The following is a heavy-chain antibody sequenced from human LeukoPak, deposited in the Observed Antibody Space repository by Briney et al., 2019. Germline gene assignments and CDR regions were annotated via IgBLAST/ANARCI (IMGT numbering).Heavy chain of an antibody. Sequence: GRSLRLSCAASGFTFSSYRMHWVCQAPGKGLEWVAVISYDGTNKDYVDSVKGRFTISRDNFKNTLYLQMNSLRPEDTAAYYCARDRQYFFESRAFDYWGQGTLVTVS. CDR2: ISYDGTNK. J-gene: IGHJ4*02. D-gene: IGHD3-22*01. V-gene: IGHV3-30-3*01. CDR1: GFTFSSYR. CDR3: ARDRQYFFESRAFDY.